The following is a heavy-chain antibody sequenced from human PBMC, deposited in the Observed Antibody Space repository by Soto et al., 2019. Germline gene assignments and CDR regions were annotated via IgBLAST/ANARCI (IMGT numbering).Heavy chain of an antibody. D-gene: IGHD2-8*01. Sequence: QVQLAESGGGVVQPGRSLRLSCAASGFSFNNHGMHGVRQAPGKGLERVAVIWYDGSYKYYADCVKGRFTISRDNSKNKLYLQMNRLRAEDTALYYSARQHMVSYYFDSWGQGTLVTVSS. CDR3: ARQHMVSYYFDS. V-gene: IGHV3-33*01. CDR2: IWYDGSYK. J-gene: IGHJ4*02. CDR1: GFSFNNHG.